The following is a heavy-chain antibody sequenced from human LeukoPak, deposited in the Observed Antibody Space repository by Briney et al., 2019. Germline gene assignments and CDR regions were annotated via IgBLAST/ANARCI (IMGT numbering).Heavy chain of an antibody. V-gene: IGHV3-30-3*01. CDR2: ISYDGSNK. J-gene: IGHJ3*02. CDR3: ARDRNYYDSSGYPILDAFGI. D-gene: IGHD3-22*01. CDR1: GFTFSNYA. Sequence: GGSLRLPCAASGFTFSNYAMHWVRQAPGKGLEWVAVISYDGSNKYYADSVKGRFTISRDNSKNTLYLQMNNLRAEDTAVYYCARDRNYYDSSGYPILDAFGIWGQGAMVTVSS.